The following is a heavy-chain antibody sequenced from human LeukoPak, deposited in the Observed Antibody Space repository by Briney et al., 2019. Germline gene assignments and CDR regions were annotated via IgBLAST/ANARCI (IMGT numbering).Heavy chain of an antibody. D-gene: IGHD5-12*01. CDR1: GFTFDDYG. CDR2: ISGSGGST. V-gene: IGHV3-23*01. J-gene: IGHJ6*02. Sequence: SGGSLRLSCAASGFTFDDYGMSWVRQAPGKGLEWVSAISGSGGSTYYADSVKGRFTISRDNSKNTLYLQMNSLRAEDTAVYYCAKVGGSGYDYYYYGMDVWGQGTTVTVSS. CDR3: AKVGGSGYDYYYYGMDV.